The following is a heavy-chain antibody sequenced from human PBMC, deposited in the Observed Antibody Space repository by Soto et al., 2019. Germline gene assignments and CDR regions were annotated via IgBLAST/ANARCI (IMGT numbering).Heavy chain of an antibody. D-gene: IGHD3-10*01. CDR2: ISSSSSYT. V-gene: IGHV3-11*05. Sequence: GGSLRLSCAASGFTFSDYYMSWIRQAPGKGLEWVSYISSSSSYTNYADSVKGRFTISRDNAKNSLYLQMNSLRAEDTAVYYCARDSMVRGVIIDYYYYGMDVWGQGTTVTVSS. CDR3: ARDSMVRGVIIDYYYYGMDV. CDR1: GFTFSDYY. J-gene: IGHJ6*02.